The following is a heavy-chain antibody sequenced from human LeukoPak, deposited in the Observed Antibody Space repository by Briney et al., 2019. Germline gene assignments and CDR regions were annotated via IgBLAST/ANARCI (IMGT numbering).Heavy chain of an antibody. Sequence: PGGSLRLSCAASGFTVSSNYMSWVRQAPGKGLEWVAFIRYDGSNKYYADSVKGRFTISRDNSKNTLYLQMNSLRAEDTAVYYCAKDRYSGIAAAGTGWFDPWGQGTLVTVSS. V-gene: IGHV3-30*02. J-gene: IGHJ5*02. D-gene: IGHD6-13*01. CDR1: GFTVSSNY. CDR2: IRYDGSNK. CDR3: AKDRYSGIAAAGTGWFDP.